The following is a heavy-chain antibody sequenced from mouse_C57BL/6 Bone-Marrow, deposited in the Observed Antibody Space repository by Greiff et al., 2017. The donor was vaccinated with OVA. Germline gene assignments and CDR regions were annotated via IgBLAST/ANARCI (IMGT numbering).Heavy chain of an antibody. CDR2: IWSGGST. J-gene: IGHJ2*01. CDR1: GFSLTSYG. V-gene: IGHV2-2*01. CDR3: ARGDYDGDFDY. D-gene: IGHD2-4*01. Sequence: VKLMESGPGLVQPSQSLSITCTVSGFSLTSYGVHWVRQSPGKGLEWLGVIWSGGSTAYYAAFISRLSINKDNSKSQVFFKMNSLQADDTAIYYWARGDYDGDFDYWGQGTTLTVSS.